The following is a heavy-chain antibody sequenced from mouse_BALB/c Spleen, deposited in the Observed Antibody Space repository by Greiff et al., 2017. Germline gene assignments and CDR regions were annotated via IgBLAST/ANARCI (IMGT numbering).Heavy chain of an antibody. J-gene: IGHJ3*01. D-gene: IGHD2-2*01. Sequence: LQQPGSELVRPGASVKLSCKASGYTFTSYWMHWVKQRPGQGLEWIGNIYPGSGSTNYDEKFKSKATLTVDTSSSTAYMQLSSLTSEDSADYYYTREDGYDEDWFDYWGQGTPVTVSA. CDR2: IYPGSGST. CDR1: GYTFTSYW. CDR3: TREDGYDEDWFDY. V-gene: IGHV1S22*01.